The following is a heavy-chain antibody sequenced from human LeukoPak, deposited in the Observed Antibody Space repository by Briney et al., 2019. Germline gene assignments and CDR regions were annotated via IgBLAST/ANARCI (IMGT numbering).Heavy chain of an antibody. J-gene: IGHJ4*02. CDR2: ISHSGTT. CDR1: GGSISIFY. D-gene: IGHD4-17*01. CDR3: SRSNSEGDYRGYYIDY. Sequence: SETLSLTCTVSGGSISIFYWSWIRQPPEKGLEWIGYISHSGTTNYNPSLTSRVTISVDTSMKQFSLQLSSVTTADTAVSYCSRSNSEGDYRGYYIDYWGQGTLVTVSS. V-gene: IGHV4-59*01.